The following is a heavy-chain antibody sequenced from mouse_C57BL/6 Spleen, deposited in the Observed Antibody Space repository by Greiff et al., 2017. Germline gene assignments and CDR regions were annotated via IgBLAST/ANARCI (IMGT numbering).Heavy chain of an antibody. J-gene: IGHJ1*03. V-gene: IGHV5-17*01. CDR3: ARRLYYGNYGGYFDV. CDR2: ISSGSSTI. D-gene: IGHD2-1*01. Sequence: EVKLQESGGGLVKPGGSLKLSCAASGFTFSDYGMHWVRQAPEKGLEWVAYISSGSSTIYYADTVKGRFTISRDNAKNTLFLQMTSLRSEDTAMYYCARRLYYGNYGGYFDVWGTGTTVTVSS. CDR1: GFTFSDYG.